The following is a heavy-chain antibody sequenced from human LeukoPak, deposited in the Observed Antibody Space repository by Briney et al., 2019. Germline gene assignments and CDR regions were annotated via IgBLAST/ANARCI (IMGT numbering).Heavy chain of an antibody. Sequence: ASVKVSCKASGYTLTELSMHWVRQAPGKGLEWMGGFDPEDGETIYAQKFQGRVTMTEDTSTDTAYMVLSSLRSEDTAVYYCATTYDYVWGSYRVKRYYFDYWGQGTLVTVSS. V-gene: IGHV1-24*01. CDR2: FDPEDGET. CDR1: GYTLTELS. CDR3: ATTYDYVWGSYRVKRYYFDY. J-gene: IGHJ4*02. D-gene: IGHD3-16*01.